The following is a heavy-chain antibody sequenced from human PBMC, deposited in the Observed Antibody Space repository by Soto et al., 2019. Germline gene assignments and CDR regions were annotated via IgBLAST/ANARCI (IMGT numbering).Heavy chain of an antibody. Sequence: ASVKVSCKASGYTFTSYGISWVRQAPGQGLEWMEWISTFTGNTKYVQKLQGRVTMTTDTSTNTAYMELRSLRSDDTAVYYCAGDPKYIWDNPHRLEFNYWGREPRFTVS. V-gene: IGHV1-18*01. CDR2: ISTFTGNT. J-gene: IGHJ4*02. CDR1: GYTFTSYG. D-gene: IGHD3-16*01. CDR3: AGDPKYIWDNPHRLEFNY.